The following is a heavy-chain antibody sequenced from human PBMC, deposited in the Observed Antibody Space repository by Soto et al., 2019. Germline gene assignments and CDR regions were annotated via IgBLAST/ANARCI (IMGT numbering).Heavy chain of an antibody. D-gene: IGHD5-18*01. CDR3: ARARIQLWRYYFDY. J-gene: IGHJ4*02. CDR2: ISSSGSTI. Sequence: GGSLRLSCAASGFTFSSYEMNWVRQAPGKGLEWVSYISSSGSTIYYADSVKGRFTISRDNAKNSLYLQMNSLRAEDTAVYYCARARIQLWRYYFDYWGQGTLVTVSS. V-gene: IGHV3-48*03. CDR1: GFTFSSYE.